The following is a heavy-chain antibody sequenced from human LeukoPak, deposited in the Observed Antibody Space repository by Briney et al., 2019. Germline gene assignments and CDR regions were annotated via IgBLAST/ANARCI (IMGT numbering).Heavy chain of an antibody. CDR3: ARDRTPYCGGDCYSRLDV. D-gene: IGHD2-21*01. CDR1: GYTFTSYG. V-gene: IGHV1-18*01. Sequence: GASVKVSCKASGYTFTSYGISWVRQAPGQGLEWTGWISAYNGNTNYAQKLQGRVTMTTDTSTSTAYMELRSLRSDDTAVYYCARDRTPYCGGDCYSRLDVWGKGTTVTVSS. CDR2: ISAYNGNT. J-gene: IGHJ6*04.